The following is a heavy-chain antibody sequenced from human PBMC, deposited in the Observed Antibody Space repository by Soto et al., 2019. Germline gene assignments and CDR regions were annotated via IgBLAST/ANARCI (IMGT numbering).Heavy chain of an antibody. CDR2: ISGSTSGT. D-gene: IGHD3-10*01. J-gene: IGHJ4*02. V-gene: IGHV3-23*01. Sequence: EVQLLESGGGLVQPGGALRPSCAAAGFAFSSYAMSWVRQAPGKGLEWVSSISGSTSGTYYADAVKGRFTISRDNSNNTLYLQMNSLRAEETAVYYCAKDRGFTDPFDYWGQGALVTVSS. CDR3: AKDRGFTDPFDY. CDR1: GFAFSSYA.